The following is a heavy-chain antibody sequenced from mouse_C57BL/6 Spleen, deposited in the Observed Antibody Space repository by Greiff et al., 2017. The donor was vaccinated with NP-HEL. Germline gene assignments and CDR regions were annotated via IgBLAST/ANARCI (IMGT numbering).Heavy chain of an antibody. D-gene: IGHD6-1*01. V-gene: IGHV1-72*01. CDR2: IDPNSGGT. CDR3: ARELAFDY. Sequence: QVQLQQSGAELVKPGASVKRSCKASGYTFTSYGMHGVRQRPGRGLGWIGRIDPNSGGTRYNEKFKSKATLTVAKPSSTAYMQLSSLTSEDSAVYYCARELAFDYWGQGTTLTVSS. CDR1: GYTFTSYG. J-gene: IGHJ2*01.